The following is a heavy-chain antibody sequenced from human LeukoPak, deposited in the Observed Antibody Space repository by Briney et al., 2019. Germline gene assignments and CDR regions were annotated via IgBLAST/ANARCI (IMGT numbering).Heavy chain of an antibody. Sequence: PGGSLTLSCAASGFTFRSYSMSWVRQAPGRGLEWVSAISGNGDSTYYADSVKGRFTISRDNSKNTLFLQMSSLRAEDTAVYYCAKGDYGGDFRYFDYWGQGTLVTVSS. V-gene: IGHV3-23*01. CDR1: GFTFRSYS. CDR3: AKGDYGGDFRYFDY. CDR2: ISGNGDST. D-gene: IGHD4-23*01. J-gene: IGHJ4*02.